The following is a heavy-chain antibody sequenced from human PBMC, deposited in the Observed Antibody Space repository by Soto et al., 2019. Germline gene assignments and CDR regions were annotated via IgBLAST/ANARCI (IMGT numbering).Heavy chain of an antibody. V-gene: IGHV3-21*01. Sequence: GSLRLAGVVSGFTFNNYGINWVREAPGKGLQWVSSVSKSGYTYYSDSVKGRFTISRDNAKNSVSLQMNNLRAEDTAVYYCAREDSIIIPAVSDFWGQGTLVTVSS. D-gene: IGHD2-2*01. CDR2: VSKSGYT. CDR3: AREDSIIIPAVSDF. CDR1: GFTFNNYG. J-gene: IGHJ4*02.